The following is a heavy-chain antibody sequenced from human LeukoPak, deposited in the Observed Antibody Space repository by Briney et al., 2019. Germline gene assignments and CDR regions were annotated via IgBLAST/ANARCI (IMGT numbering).Heavy chain of an antibody. CDR3: ATNTIFGVVWVFDY. CDR2: FDPEDGET. Sequence: GASVKVSFKASGGTFSSYAISWVRQAPGKGLEWMGGFDPEDGETIYAQKFQGRITMTEDTSTDTAYMELSSLRSEDTAVYYCATNTIFGVVWVFDYWGQGTLVTVSS. CDR1: GGTFSSYA. J-gene: IGHJ4*02. V-gene: IGHV1-24*01. D-gene: IGHD3-3*01.